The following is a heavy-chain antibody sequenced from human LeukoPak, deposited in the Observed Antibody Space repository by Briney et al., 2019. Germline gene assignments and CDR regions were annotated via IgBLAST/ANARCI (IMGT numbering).Heavy chain of an antibody. D-gene: IGHD7-27*01. CDR2: IYTSGST. Sequence: SETLSLTCTVSGGSISSYYWSWIRQPAGKGLEWIGRIYTSGSTNYNPSLKSRVTMSVDTSKNQFSLKLSSVTAADTAVYYCARHLGPNWLNPLEAFDIWGQGTMVTVSS. CDR1: GGSISSYY. J-gene: IGHJ3*02. V-gene: IGHV4-4*07. CDR3: ARHLGPNWLNPLEAFDI.